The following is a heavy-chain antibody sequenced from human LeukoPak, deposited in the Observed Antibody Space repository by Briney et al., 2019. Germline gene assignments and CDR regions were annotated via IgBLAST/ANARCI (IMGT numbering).Heavy chain of an antibody. CDR2: INHSGST. CDR3: ARGNLGGCYGSGSPRYFDY. CDR1: GGSFSGYY. J-gene: IGHJ4*02. V-gene: IGHV4-34*01. D-gene: IGHD3-10*01. Sequence: PSETLSLTCAVYGGSFSGYYWSWIRQPPGKGLEWIGEINHSGSTNYNPSLKSRVTISVDTSKNQFSLKLSSVTAADTAVYYCARGNLGGCYGSGSPRYFDYWGQGTLVTVSS.